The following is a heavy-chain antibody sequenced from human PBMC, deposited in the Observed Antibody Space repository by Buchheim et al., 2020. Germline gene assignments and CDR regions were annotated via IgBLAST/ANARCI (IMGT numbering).Heavy chain of an antibody. Sequence: QVQLVGSGGGVVQPGTSLRLSCAASGFTFSTYGMHWVRQAPGKGLEWVAVISSDGSNKYYADSVKGRFTISRDNSKHTLYLQMNSLRAEDTALYYCAKIRGAYCSSTSCHYCMDVWGQGTT. J-gene: IGHJ6*02. CDR3: AKIRGAYCSSTSCHYCMDV. D-gene: IGHD2-2*01. CDR2: ISSDGSNK. CDR1: GFTFSTYG. V-gene: IGHV3-30*18.